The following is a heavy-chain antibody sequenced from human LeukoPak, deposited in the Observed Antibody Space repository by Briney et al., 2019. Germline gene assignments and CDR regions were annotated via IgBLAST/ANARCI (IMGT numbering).Heavy chain of an antibody. Sequence: GGSLRLSCAASGFTFSSNYMSWVRQAPGKGLECVSVIYSGGSTHYADSVKGPFTISRDNSKNTLYLQMNSLRAEDTAVYYCARDYGVAEGYWGQGTLVTVSS. CDR1: GFTFSSNY. CDR2: IYSGGST. J-gene: IGHJ4*02. D-gene: IGHD6-19*01. V-gene: IGHV3-53*01. CDR3: ARDYGVAEGY.